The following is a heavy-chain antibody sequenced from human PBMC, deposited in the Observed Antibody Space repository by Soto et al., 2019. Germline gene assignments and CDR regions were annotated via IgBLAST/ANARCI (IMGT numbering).Heavy chain of an antibody. D-gene: IGHD3-22*01. J-gene: IGHJ4*02. CDR3: ARGGGYYHGSDYYNLNLDF. CDR2: IWYDGFNK. CDR1: GFTFSSYG. Sequence: GGSLRLSCAASGFTFSSYGMHWVRQAPGKGLEWVALIWYDGFNKYYADSVKGRFSISRDNSKNTLYLQMNSLRAEDTAVYYCARGGGYYHGSDYYNLNLDFWGQGTLVTVSS. V-gene: IGHV3-33*01.